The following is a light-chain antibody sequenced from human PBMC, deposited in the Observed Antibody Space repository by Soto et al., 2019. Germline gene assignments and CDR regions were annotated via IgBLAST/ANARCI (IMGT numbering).Light chain of an antibody. CDR1: SSNIGNNA. V-gene: IGLV1-36*01. CDR3: AAWDDSLNGYV. CDR2: YDV. Sequence: QSVLTQPPSVSDAPRQRVTISCSGSSSNIGNNAVNWYQQLPGKAPKLLIYYDVLLPSGVSDRFSGSKSGTSASLAISGLQSEDEADYYCAAWDDSLNGYVFGTGTKLTVL. J-gene: IGLJ1*01.